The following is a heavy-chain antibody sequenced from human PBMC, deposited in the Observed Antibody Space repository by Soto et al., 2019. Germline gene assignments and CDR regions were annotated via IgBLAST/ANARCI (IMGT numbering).Heavy chain of an antibody. CDR2: IYHAGSV. Sequence: SETLSLTCAVSGCSIGSGYYWAWIRQSPGKGLEWIGSIYHAGSVYYNPSLNGRVALSMDTSKNHFSLKLTSVTAADTAVYYCARTFDYYGMDVWGQGTTVTVSS. CDR1: GCSIGSGYY. CDR3: ARTFDYYGMDV. J-gene: IGHJ6*02. V-gene: IGHV4-38-2*01.